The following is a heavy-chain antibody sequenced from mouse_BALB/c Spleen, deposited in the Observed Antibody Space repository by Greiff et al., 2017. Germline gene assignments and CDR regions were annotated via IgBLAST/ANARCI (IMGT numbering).Heavy chain of an antibody. D-gene: IGHD1-2*01. Sequence: EVQRVESGPGLVKPSQSLSLTCSVTGYSITSGYYWNWIRQFPGNKLEWMGYISYDGSNNYNPSLKNRISITRDTSKNQFFLKLNSVTTEDTATYYCASYYYGYWFAYWGQGTLVTVSA. CDR3: ASYYYGYWFAY. J-gene: IGHJ3*01. CDR1: GYSITSGYY. CDR2: ISYDGSN. V-gene: IGHV3-6*02.